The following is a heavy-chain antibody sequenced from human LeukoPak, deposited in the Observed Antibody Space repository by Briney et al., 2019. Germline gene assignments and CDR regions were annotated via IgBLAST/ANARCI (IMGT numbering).Heavy chain of an antibody. V-gene: IGHV3-11*01. Sequence: GGSLRLSCGASGFTFSVHYMTWLRQAPGKGLELVSYINGGGNVINYADSVKGRFTISRDNAKNSLYLQMNSLRDEDTAVYYCSRDPRLLDYWGQGTLVTVSS. CDR3: SRDPRLLDY. D-gene: IGHD2-15*01. CDR2: INGGGNVI. CDR1: GFTFSVHY. J-gene: IGHJ4*02.